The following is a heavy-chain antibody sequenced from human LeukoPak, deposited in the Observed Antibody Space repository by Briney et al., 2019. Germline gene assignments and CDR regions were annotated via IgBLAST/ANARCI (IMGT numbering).Heavy chain of an antibody. D-gene: IGHD4-23*01. J-gene: IGHJ4*02. Sequence: PGESLKISCKVSGYSFISYWIGWVRQMPDKGLESLGMIYPGDSDTRYSPSFQGLVTLSVDKSITTAYLQWSSLKASGTAIYYCARLDYAGNPFDNWGPGTLVTVSS. V-gene: IGHV5-51*01. CDR3: ARLDYAGNPFDN. CDR2: IYPGDSDT. CDR1: GYSFISYW.